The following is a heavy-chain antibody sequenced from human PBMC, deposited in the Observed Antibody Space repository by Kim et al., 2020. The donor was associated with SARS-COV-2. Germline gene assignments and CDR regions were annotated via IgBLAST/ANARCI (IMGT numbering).Heavy chain of an antibody. D-gene: IGHD6-13*01. CDR1: GGSISSYY. J-gene: IGHJ5*02. CDR2: IYYSGST. Sequence: SETLSLTCTVSGGSISSYYWSWIRQPPGKGLEWFGYIYYSGSTKYNPSLKSRVTISVDTSKNQFSLKLSSVTAAETAVYYCARIRGSRGNNWFDPLGQGTLVTVSS. V-gene: IGHV4-59*08. CDR3: ARIRGSRGNNWFDP.